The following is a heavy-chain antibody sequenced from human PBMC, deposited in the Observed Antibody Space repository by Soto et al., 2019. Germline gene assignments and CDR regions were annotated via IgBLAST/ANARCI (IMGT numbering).Heavy chain of an antibody. J-gene: IGHJ4*02. CDR1: GGSFSDYY. V-gene: IGHV4-34*12. CDR3: ARLGGSYAVPHFDY. CDR2: IIHSGST. D-gene: IGHD1-26*01. Sequence: PSETLSLTCAVYGGSFSDYYWSWIRQPPGKGLEWIGEIIHSGSTNYNPSLKSRVTISVDTSKNQFSLKLSSVTAADTAVYYCARLGGSYAVPHFDYWGQGTLVTVS.